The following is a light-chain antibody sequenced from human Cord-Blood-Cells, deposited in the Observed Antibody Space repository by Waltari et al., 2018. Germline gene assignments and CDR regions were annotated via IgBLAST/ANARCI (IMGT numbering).Light chain of an antibody. J-gene: IGLJ1*01. V-gene: IGLV3-1*01. CDR3: QAWDSSTYV. CDR2: QDS. Sequence: SYELTQPPSVSVSPGQTATLTCSGDKLGVKYACWYQQKPGQSPVLVIYQDSKRPSGIPERFSGSNSGNTATLTISGTQAMDEADYYCQAWDSSTYVFGTGTKVTVL. CDR1: KLGVKY.